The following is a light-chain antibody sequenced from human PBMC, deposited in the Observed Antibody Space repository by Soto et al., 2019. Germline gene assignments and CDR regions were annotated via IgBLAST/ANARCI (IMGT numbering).Light chain of an antibody. CDR2: GAS. CDR3: QQYDSSPLT. CDR1: QSFSSSY. J-gene: IGKJ4*01. Sequence: EIVLTQSPGTLSLSPGERATLSCRASQSFSSSYLAWYQQKPGQAHRLLIYGASSRATGIPDRFSGSGSGTDFTLTISRLEPEDFAVYYCQQYDSSPLTFGGGTKVEIK. V-gene: IGKV3-20*01.